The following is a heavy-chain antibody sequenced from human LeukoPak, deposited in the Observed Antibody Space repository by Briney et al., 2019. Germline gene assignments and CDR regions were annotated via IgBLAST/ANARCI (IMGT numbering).Heavy chain of an antibody. J-gene: IGHJ4*02. CDR3: AKDPTMIVVVIPDY. CDR2: ISGSGSST. D-gene: IGHD3-22*01. V-gene: IGHV3-23*01. Sequence: GGSLRLSCAASGFTFSSYAMSWVRQAPGKGLEWVSAISGSGSSTYYADSVKGRFTISRDNSKNTLYLQMNSLRAEDTAVYYCAKDPTMIVVVIPDYWGQGTLVTVSS. CDR1: GFTFSSYA.